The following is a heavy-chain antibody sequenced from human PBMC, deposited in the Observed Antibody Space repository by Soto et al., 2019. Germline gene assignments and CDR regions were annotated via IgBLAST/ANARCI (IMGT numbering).Heavy chain of an antibody. CDR2: IIPIFGTA. CDR3: ARADLSGLYFDY. D-gene: IGHD3-10*01. J-gene: IGHJ4*02. Sequence: SVKVSCKASGGTFSSYAVSWVRQAPGQGLEWMGGIIPIFGTANYAQKFQGRVTITADESTSTAYMELSSLRSEDTAVYYCARADLSGLYFDYWGQGTLVTVSS. V-gene: IGHV1-69*13. CDR1: GGTFSSYA.